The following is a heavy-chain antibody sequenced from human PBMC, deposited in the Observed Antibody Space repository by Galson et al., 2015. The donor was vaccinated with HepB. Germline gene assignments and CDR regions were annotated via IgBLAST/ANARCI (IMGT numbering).Heavy chain of an antibody. V-gene: IGHV5-51*01. CDR2: IYPSDSDT. J-gene: IGHJ1*01. CDR1: GYSFTTYW. CDR3: ARLPIGGFFRIGRRTQYFQH. Sequence: QSGAEVKKPGESLKISCKTSGYSFTTYWIAWVRQTPGKGLEWMGSIYPSDSDTKYNPAFRGQVDISADEPTTTAYLQWSALKASDTAIYYCARLPIGGFFRIGRRTQYFQHWGQGTLVTVSS. D-gene: IGHD3-10*01.